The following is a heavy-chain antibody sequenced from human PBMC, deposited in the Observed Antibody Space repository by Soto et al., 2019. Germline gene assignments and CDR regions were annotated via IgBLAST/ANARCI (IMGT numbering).Heavy chain of an antibody. J-gene: IGHJ4*02. CDR1: GGSLSSYY. CDR3: ARGYTSGWYYFDY. CDR2: IYYSGST. V-gene: IGHV4-59*01. Sequence: SETLSLTCVVSGGSLSSYYWSWIRQPPGKGLEWIGYIYYSGSTDYNPSLKSRITISVETSKNQFSLKLSSETAPDTAVYYCARGYTSGWYYFDYWGQGTLVTVSS. D-gene: IGHD6-19*01.